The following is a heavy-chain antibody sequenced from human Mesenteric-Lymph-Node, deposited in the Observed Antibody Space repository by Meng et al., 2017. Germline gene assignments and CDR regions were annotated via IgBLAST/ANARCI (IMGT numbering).Heavy chain of an antibody. CDR2: IYPGDSDT. CDR1: GYSFTTYW. Sequence: GESLKISCQASGYSFTTYWIAWVRQMPGKGLEWMGIIYPGDSDTRYNPSFQGHVSISADKSIGTAYLQWSSLKASDTAMYYCARDGSGTGWYSGDYWGQGTLVTVSS. CDR3: ARDGSGTGWYSGDY. J-gene: IGHJ4*02. D-gene: IGHD6-19*01. V-gene: IGHV5-51*01.